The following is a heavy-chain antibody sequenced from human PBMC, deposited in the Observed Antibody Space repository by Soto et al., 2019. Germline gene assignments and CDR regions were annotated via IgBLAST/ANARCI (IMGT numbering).Heavy chain of an antibody. Sequence: SETLSLTCTVSGGSISSSSYYWSWIRQPPGKGLEWIGYIYYSGSTNYNPSLKSRVTISVDTSKNQFSLKLSSVTAADTAVYYCARLYYDFWSGYFSPSAFDIWGQGTMVTVSS. CDR3: ARLYYDFWSGYFSPSAFDI. V-gene: IGHV4-61*01. D-gene: IGHD3-3*01. CDR1: GGSISSSSYY. CDR2: IYYSGST. J-gene: IGHJ3*02.